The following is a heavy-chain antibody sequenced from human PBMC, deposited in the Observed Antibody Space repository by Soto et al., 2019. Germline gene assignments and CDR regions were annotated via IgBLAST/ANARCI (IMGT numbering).Heavy chain of an antibody. CDR2: MNPNSGNT. CDR3: ARVAVTTNYYYGMDV. J-gene: IGHJ6*02. Sequence: QVQLVQSGAEVKKPGASVKVSCKASGYTFTSYDINWVRQATGQGLEWMGWMNPNSGNTGYAQKFQGRVTMTRNTSISTAYMGLSSLRSEDTAVYYCARVAVTTNYYYGMDVWGQGTTVTVSS. D-gene: IGHD4-17*01. V-gene: IGHV1-8*01. CDR1: GYTFTSYD.